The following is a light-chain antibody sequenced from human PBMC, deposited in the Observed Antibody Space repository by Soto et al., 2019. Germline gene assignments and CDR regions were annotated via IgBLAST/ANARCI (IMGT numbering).Light chain of an antibody. CDR1: SSDVGGYNY. CDR3: SSYTSFSTYV. CDR2: DVS. J-gene: IGLJ1*01. Sequence: QSVLTQPASVSGSPGQSITISCTGTSSDVGGYNYVSWYQQHPGKAPKLMIYDVSNRPSGVSNRFSGSKSGNTASLTISGLQAVFEADYYCSSYTSFSTYVFGTGTMVTVL. V-gene: IGLV2-14*01.